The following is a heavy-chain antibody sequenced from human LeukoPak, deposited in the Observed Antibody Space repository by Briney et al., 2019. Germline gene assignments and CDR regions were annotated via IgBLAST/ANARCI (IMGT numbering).Heavy chain of an antibody. CDR1: GYTFTSYG. Sequence: GASVKVSCKASGYTFTSYGISWVRQAPGQGLEWMGWINAGNGNTKYSQEFQGRVTITRDTSASTAYMELSSLRSEDMAVYYCARGGVHKADTAMAKGPYFDYWGQGTLVTVSS. CDR3: ARGGVHKADTAMAKGPYFDY. D-gene: IGHD5-18*01. J-gene: IGHJ4*02. CDR2: INAGNGNT. V-gene: IGHV1-3*03.